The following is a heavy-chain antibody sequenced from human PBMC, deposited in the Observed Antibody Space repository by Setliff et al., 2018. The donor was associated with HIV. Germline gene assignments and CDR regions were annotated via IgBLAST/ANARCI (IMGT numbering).Heavy chain of an antibody. Sequence: ASVKVSCKISGYTLTELSIHWVRQAPGKGLEWMANFDPEDGETFYAQKFQGRLTMTEDTSTDTAYMELSSLRSDDTAVYYCARGTSGLDRHFDLWGRGTLVTVSS. CDR3: ARGTSGLDRHFDL. V-gene: IGHV1-24*01. D-gene: IGHD5-12*01. J-gene: IGHJ2*01. CDR2: FDPEDGET. CDR1: GYTLTELS.